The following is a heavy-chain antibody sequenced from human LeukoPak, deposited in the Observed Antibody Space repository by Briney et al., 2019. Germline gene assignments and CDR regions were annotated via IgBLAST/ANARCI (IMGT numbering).Heavy chain of an antibody. J-gene: IGHJ6*03. CDR3: ARDSGAAAGTYYYYYMDV. CDR2: INPNSGGT. D-gene: IGHD6-13*01. Sequence: GASVKVSCKASGYTFTGYYMHWVRQAPGQGLEWVGWINPNSGGTNYAQKFQGRVTMTRDTSISTAYMELSRLRSDDTAVYYCARDSGAAAGTYYYYYMDVWGKGTTVTVSS. V-gene: IGHV1-2*02. CDR1: GYTFTGYY.